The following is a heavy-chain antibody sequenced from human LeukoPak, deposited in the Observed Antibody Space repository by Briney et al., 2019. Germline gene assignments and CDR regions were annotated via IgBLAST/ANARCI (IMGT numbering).Heavy chain of an antibody. CDR3: GTQIYGGNSGGYFVF. CDR1: GYSLSKLS. CDR2: FDPVDGEDGEI. Sequence: GASVKVSCTVSGYSLSKLSTHWVRQASGKGLEWMGGFDPVDGEDGEIIYAQKFQGRVTMTEDRSADTAYMELSRLRSDDTAVYYCGTQIYGGNSGGYFVFWGQGTLVTVSS. D-gene: IGHD4-23*01. V-gene: IGHV1-24*01. J-gene: IGHJ4*02.